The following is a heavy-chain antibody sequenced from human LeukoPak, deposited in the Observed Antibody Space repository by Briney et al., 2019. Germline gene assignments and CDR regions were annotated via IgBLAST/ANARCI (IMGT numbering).Heavy chain of an antibody. CDR1: GYTFTSHD. V-gene: IGHV1-8*01. Sequence: ASVKVSCKASGYTFTSHDINWVRQATGQGLEWMGWMNPNSGNTGYAQKFQGRVTMTRNTSISTAYMELSSLRSEDTAVYYCARGVGPTSYDSSGFDPWGQGTLVTVSS. CDR2: MNPNSGNT. D-gene: IGHD3-22*01. CDR3: ARGVGPTSYDSSGFDP. J-gene: IGHJ5*02.